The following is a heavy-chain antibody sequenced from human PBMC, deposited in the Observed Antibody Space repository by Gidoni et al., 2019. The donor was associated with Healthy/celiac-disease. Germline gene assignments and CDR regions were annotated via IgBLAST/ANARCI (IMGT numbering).Heavy chain of an antibody. J-gene: IGHJ6*02. D-gene: IGHD5-18*01. CDR2: ISYDGSNK. V-gene: IGHV3-30*18. Sequence: GGVVQPGRSLRLSCAASGFTVSSYGMHWVRQAPGKGLEWVAVISYDGSNKYYADSVKGRFTISRDNSKNTLYLQMNSLRAEDTAVYYCAKVLVYGYISYYYGMDVCGQGTTVTGSS. CDR1: GFTVSSYG. CDR3: AKVLVYGYISYYYGMDV.